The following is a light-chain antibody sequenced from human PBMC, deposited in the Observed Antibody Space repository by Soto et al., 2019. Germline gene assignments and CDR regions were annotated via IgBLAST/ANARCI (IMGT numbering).Light chain of an antibody. CDR1: QSVGSS. CDR3: PEESYWAPIT. CDR2: GAS. J-gene: IGKJ5*01. Sequence: EIVMTQSPATVSVSPGERATLSCRATQSVGSSLAWYQQKPGQAPRLLIYGASTRASGIPARFSGSGSGTEFHSTIRRPEVEGFGVFFLPEESYWAPITFR. V-gene: IGKV3-15*01.